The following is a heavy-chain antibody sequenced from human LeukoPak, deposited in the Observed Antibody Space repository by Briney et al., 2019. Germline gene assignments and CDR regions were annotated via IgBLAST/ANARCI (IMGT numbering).Heavy chain of an antibody. Sequence: QPGGSLRLSCAASGFTFSNYWMSWVRLAPGRGLEWVANIKKDGSEKYYVDSVKGRFTISRDNAKNSLYVQMNSLRAEDTAVYYCARFISSGYYLDYWGQGTLVTVSS. D-gene: IGHD3-22*01. V-gene: IGHV3-7*01. J-gene: IGHJ4*02. CDR3: ARFISSGYYLDY. CDR2: IKKDGSEK. CDR1: GFTFSNYW.